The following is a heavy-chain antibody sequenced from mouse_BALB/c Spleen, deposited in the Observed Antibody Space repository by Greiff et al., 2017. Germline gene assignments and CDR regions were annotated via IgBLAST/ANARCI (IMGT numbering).Heavy chain of an antibody. V-gene: IGHV5-6-4*01. J-gene: IGHJ1*01. CDR1: GFTFSSYT. Sequence: EVKLVESGGGLVKPGWSLKLSCAASGFTFSSYTMSWVRQTPEKRLEWVATISSGGSYTYYPDSVKGRFTISRDNAKNTLYLQMSSLKSEDTAMYYCTRGDYGSSSWYFDVWGAGTTVTVSS. CDR3: TRGDYGSSSWYFDV. CDR2: ISSGGSYT. D-gene: IGHD1-1*01.